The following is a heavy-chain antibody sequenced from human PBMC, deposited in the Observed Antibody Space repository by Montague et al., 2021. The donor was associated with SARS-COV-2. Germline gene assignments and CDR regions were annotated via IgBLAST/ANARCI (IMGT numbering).Heavy chain of an antibody. CDR2: INHSGST. D-gene: IGHD3-22*01. J-gene: IGHJ2*01. Sequence: SETLSLTCAVHGGSFSDYYWSWIRKPPGKGLEWIGEINHSGSTNYNPSLKSRVTISLDTSKNQFSLKLSSVTAADLAVYYCASGAPTISMILVVITGAGWYFDLWGRGTLVTVSS. CDR1: GGSFSDYY. CDR3: ASGAPTISMILVVITGAGWYFDL. V-gene: IGHV4-34*01.